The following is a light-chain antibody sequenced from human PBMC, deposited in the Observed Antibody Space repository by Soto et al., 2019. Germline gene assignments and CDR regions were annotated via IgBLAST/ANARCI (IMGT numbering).Light chain of an antibody. CDR1: SSDVGGYDY. Sequence: QSALTQPPSASGSPGQSVTISCTGTSSDVGGYDYVSWYQQHPGKAPKLMIYEVTKRPSGVPDRFSGSKSGNTASLTVSGLQAEEEADYYCSSYAGSNNFVFGTRTKVTVL. J-gene: IGLJ1*01. V-gene: IGLV2-8*01. CDR2: EVT. CDR3: SSYAGSNNFV.